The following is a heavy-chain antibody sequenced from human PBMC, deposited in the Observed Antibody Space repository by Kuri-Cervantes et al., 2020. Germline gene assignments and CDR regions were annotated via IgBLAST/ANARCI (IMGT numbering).Heavy chain of an antibody. J-gene: IGHJ4*02. V-gene: IGHV4-39*01. Sequence: ESLKISCTVSGGSISSSSYYWGWIRQPPGKGLEWIGSIYYSGSTYYNPSLKSRVTISVDTSKNQFSRKLSSVTAADTAVYYCARLLKGYYYFDYWGQGTLVTVSS. CDR2: IYYSGST. CDR1: GGSISSSSYY. D-gene: IGHD2-15*01. CDR3: ARLLKGYYYFDY.